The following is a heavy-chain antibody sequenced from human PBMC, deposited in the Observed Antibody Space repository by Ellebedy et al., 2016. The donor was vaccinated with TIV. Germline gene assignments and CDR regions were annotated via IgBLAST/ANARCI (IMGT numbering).Heavy chain of an antibody. Sequence: PGGSLRLSCSTSIFGFSSYSMNWVRQTPGKGLELVSSISGSRSYIYYADSVKGRFTISRDNAKNSLYLEMTSLRAEDTAVYYCARDKRFQKHYGMDVWGQGTTVTVSS. V-gene: IGHV3-21*01. CDR3: ARDKRFQKHYGMDV. CDR2: ISGSRSYI. CDR1: IFGFSSYS. J-gene: IGHJ6*02.